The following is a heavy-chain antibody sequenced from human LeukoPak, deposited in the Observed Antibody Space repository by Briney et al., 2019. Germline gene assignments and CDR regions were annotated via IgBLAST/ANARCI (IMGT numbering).Heavy chain of an antibody. CDR1: GFTFSSYG. J-gene: IGHJ6*03. D-gene: IGHD4-17*01. CDR2: ISGSGGST. CDR3: ARVLYGDYFYYYYMDV. V-gene: IGHV3-23*01. Sequence: KSGGSLRLPCAASGFTFSSYGMSWVRQAPGKGLEWVSAISGSGGSTYYADSVKGRFTISRDNSKNTLYLQMNSLRAEDTAVYYCARVLYGDYFYYYYMDVWGKGTTVTISS.